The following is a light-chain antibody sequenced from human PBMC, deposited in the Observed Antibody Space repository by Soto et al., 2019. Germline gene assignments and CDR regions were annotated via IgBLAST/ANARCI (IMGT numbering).Light chain of an antibody. CDR1: QSVSSN. V-gene: IGKV3-15*01. J-gene: IGKJ2*01. CDR2: GAS. CDR3: QHYNNWPLYT. Sequence: EIVMTQSPATLSVSPGARATLSCRASQSVSSNLAWYQQKPGQAPRLLIYGASTRATGIPARFSGSGSGTEFTLTISSLQSEDFAGYYCQHYNNWPLYTFGQGTKLEIK.